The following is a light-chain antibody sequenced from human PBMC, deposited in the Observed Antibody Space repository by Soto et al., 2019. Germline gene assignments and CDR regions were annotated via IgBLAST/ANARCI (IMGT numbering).Light chain of an antibody. CDR2: DGS. V-gene: IGKV1-33*01. CDR1: QDISNY. CDR3: QQYENLPLT. Sequence: DIQMTQSPSSLSASVGDRVTITCQASQDISNYLNWFQQKPGKAPNLLIYDGSKLETGVPSRFSGSGSGTHFTFTIRSLQPEDIATYYCQQYENLPLTFGGGTKVEIK. J-gene: IGKJ4*01.